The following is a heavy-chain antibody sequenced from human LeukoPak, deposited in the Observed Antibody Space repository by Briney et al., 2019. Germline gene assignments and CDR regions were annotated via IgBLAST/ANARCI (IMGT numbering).Heavy chain of an antibody. V-gene: IGHV7-4-1*02. CDR3: ARSWSAYSIDY. J-gene: IGHJ4*02. D-gene: IGHD3-3*01. Sequence: ASVKVSFKASGYSFTTYPMNWLRQAPGQGLEWMGWINTNTGNPTYAQGYTGRFVFSLDTSVSTTYLQISSLKAEDTAIYYRARSWSAYSIDYWGQGTLLTVSS. CDR1: GYSFTTYP. CDR2: INTNTGNP.